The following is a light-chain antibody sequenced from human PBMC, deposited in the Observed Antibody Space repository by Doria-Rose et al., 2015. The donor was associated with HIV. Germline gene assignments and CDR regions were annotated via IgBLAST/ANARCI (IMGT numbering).Light chain of an antibody. V-gene: IGKV3-20*01. CDR2: DAS. CDR3: QQYGTSRGT. CDR1: QRVKSSY. J-gene: IGKJ5*01. Sequence: EIVLTQSPGTLSLSPGERATLSCRASQRVKSSYLAWYQHKPGQAPRLLIYDASTRATGIPDRFRGSGSGTDFTLTISRLEPEDVAVYYCQQYGTSRGTFGQGTRLEIK.